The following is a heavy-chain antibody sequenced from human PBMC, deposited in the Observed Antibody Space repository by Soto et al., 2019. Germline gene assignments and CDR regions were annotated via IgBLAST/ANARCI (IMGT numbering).Heavy chain of an antibody. J-gene: IGHJ6*03. D-gene: IGHD7-27*01. V-gene: IGHV3-23*01. CDR1: GFTFSSYA. CDR3: AKELPGDRENYYYMDV. Sequence: GGSLRLSCAASGFTFSSYAMSWVRQAPGKGLEWVSAISGSGGSTYYADSVKGPFTISRDNSKNTLYLQMNSLRAEDTAVYYCAKELPGDRENYYYMDVWGKGTPVTVSS. CDR2: ISGSGGST.